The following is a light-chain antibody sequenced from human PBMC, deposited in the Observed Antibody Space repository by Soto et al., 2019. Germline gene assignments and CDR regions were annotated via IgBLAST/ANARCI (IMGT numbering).Light chain of an antibody. CDR1: QSVSSSY. CDR3: QQCGSSHHT. CDR2: GAS. J-gene: IGKJ2*01. V-gene: IGKV3-20*01. Sequence: EIVLTQSPGTLSLSPGERATLSCRASQSVSSSYLAWYQHKPGQAPRLLIYGASSRATGIPDRFSGSGSGTDFTLAIGRLESEGFAVYYCQQCGSSHHTFGRGTKLEIK.